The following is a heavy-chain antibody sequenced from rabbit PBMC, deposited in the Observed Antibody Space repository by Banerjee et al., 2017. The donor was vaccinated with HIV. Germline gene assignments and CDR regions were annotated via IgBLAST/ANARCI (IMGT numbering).Heavy chain of an antibody. CDR1: GFSFSSSYW. J-gene: IGHJ4*01. Sequence: QSLEESGGDLVKPGASLTLTCTASGFSFSSSYWICWVRQAPGKGLEWIACIYTTSNTTWYASWAKGRITISKPSSTTVTLQMTSLTAADTATYFCARSNSYANYFNLWGPGTLVTVS. CDR2: IYTTSNTT. V-gene: IGHV1S40*01. CDR3: ARSNSYANYFNL. D-gene: IGHD6-1*01.